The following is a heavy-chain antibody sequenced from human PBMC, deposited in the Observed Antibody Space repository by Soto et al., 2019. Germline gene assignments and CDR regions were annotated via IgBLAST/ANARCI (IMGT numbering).Heavy chain of an antibody. V-gene: IGHV4-31*02. Sequence: VQLRESGPGLVKPSQTLSLTCTVSGGSISSGDYYWSWIRQHPGQDLEWIGFTDYSGSTYDYPSLRSRLTISVDTSKNQFSLRLNSVTAADSARYYCAGAIAGTTPWFDPGGQGTLVTVSS. D-gene: IGHD4-17*01. CDR3: AGAIAGTTPWFDP. J-gene: IGHJ5*02. CDR2: TDYSGST. CDR1: GGSISSGDYY.